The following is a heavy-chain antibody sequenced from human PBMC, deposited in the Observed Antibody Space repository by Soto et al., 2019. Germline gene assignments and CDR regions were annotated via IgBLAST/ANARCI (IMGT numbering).Heavy chain of an antibody. J-gene: IGHJ5*02. V-gene: IGHV4-34*01. CDR3: VTVRGFWFDP. CDR1: GGSFNDLY. Sequence: QVHLQQWGAGLLKPSETLSLTCAVYGGSFNDLYWSWIRQSPGKGLEWIGEINHSGSTNFNPSLKSRVTLLVDTSKSQVSLKLSSVPAADTAVYYCVTVRGFWFDPWGQGTLVTVSS. CDR2: INHSGST.